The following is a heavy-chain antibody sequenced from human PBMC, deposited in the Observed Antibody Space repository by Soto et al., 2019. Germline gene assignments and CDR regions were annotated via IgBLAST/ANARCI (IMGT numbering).Heavy chain of an antibody. CDR2: ISAYNGNT. CDR1: GYTFTSYG. Sequence: ASVKVSCKASGYTFTSYGISWVRQAPGQGLEWMGWISAYNGNTNYAQKLQGRVTMTTDTSTSTAYMELRSLRSDDTAVYYCARDLRGYCSSTSCYYFDYWAREPWSPSPQ. V-gene: IGHV1-18*01. J-gene: IGHJ4*02. CDR3: ARDLRGYCSSTSCYYFDY. D-gene: IGHD2-2*01.